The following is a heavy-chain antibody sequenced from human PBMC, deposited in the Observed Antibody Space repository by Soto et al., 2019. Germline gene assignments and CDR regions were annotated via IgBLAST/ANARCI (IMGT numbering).Heavy chain of an antibody. CDR1: GFTFSNAW. V-gene: IGHV3-15*01. J-gene: IGHJ6*02. CDR2: IKSKTDGGTT. CDR3: TTVVGGYGDYEAYYYYGMDV. Sequence: EVQLVESGGGLVKPGGSLRLSCAASGFTFSNAWMSWVRQAPGKGLEWVGRIKSKTDGGTTDYAAPVKGRFTISRDDSKNTLYLQMNSLKTEDTAVYYCTTVVGGYGDYEAYYYYGMDVWGQGTTVTVSS. D-gene: IGHD4-17*01.